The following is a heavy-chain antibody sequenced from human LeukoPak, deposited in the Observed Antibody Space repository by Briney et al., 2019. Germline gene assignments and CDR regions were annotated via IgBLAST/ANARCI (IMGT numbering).Heavy chain of an antibody. J-gene: IGHJ4*02. Sequence: GGSLRLSCAASGFPFSSYAMSWVRQAPGKGLEWVSAISGSGGSTYYADSVKGRFTISRDNSKNTLYLQMNSLRAEDTAVYYCAKDLANYDILTGDFDYWGQGTLVTVSS. D-gene: IGHD3-9*01. CDR2: ISGSGGST. V-gene: IGHV3-23*01. CDR1: GFPFSSYA. CDR3: AKDLANYDILTGDFDY.